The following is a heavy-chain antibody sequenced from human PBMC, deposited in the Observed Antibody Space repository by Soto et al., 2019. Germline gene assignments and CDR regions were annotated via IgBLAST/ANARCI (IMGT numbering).Heavy chain of an antibody. Sequence: QVQLVESGGGVVQPWRSLILSCAASGFTFSNYGMHWVRQAPGKGLEWVTTISSDGNDKYYAGSVKGRFTISRDNSENTRDLQMTGLRAEDTAVYYCAKGSCSAHQFLDHCGQGTLITVSS. V-gene: IGHV3-30*18. CDR2: ISSDGNDK. J-gene: IGHJ4*02. CDR1: GFTFSNYG. CDR3: AKGSCSAHQFLDH. D-gene: IGHD3-10*01.